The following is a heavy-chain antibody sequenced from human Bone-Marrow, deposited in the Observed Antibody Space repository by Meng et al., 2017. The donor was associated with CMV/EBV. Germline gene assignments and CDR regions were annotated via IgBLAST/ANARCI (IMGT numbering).Heavy chain of an antibody. D-gene: IGHD3-22*01. CDR2: ISGYSGTT. CDR3: ARGWDDSSDDYYYGMDV. CDR1: GYTFTSYG. Sequence: ASVKVSCKASGYTFTSYGISWVRQAPGQGLEWMGWISGYSGTTNYAQKLQGRVTLTTDTSTSTAYMELRSLRSDDTAVYYCARGWDDSSDDYYYGMDVWGQGTTVTVSS. J-gene: IGHJ6*02. V-gene: IGHV1-18*01.